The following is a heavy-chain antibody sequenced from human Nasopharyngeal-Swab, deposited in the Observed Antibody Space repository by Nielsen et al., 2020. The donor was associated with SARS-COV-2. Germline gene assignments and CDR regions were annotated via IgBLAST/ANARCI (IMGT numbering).Heavy chain of an antibody. J-gene: IGHJ4*02. Sequence: GESLKISCAASGFTFSSYWMSWVRQAPGKGLEWVANIKQDGSEKYYVDSVKGRFTISRDNAKNSLYLQMNSLRAEDTAVYYCARDQFSASSGWDYWGPGTLVTVSS. V-gene: IGHV3-7*01. CDR2: IKQDGSEK. CDR3: ARDQFSASSGWDY. D-gene: IGHD6-19*01. CDR1: GFTFSSYW.